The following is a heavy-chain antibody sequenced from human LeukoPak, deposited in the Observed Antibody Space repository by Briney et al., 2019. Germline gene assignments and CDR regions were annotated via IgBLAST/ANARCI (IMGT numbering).Heavy chain of an antibody. CDR3: AKGYYYDSSGYYWPIDY. CDR1: GFTFSSYA. D-gene: IGHD3-22*01. CDR2: ISYDGSNK. J-gene: IGHJ4*02. V-gene: IGHV3-30*04. Sequence: GGSLRLSCAASGFTFSSYAMHWVRQAPGKGLEWVAVISYDGSNKYYADSVKGRFTISRDNSKNTLYLQMNSLRAEDTAVYYCAKGYYYDSSGYYWPIDYWGQGTLVTVSS.